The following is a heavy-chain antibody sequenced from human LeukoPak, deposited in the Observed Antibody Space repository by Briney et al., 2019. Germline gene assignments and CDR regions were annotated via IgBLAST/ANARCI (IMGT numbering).Heavy chain of an antibody. D-gene: IGHD1-1*01. Sequence: GESLKISCESSGYFFTTYWIGWVRHMPGKRLELMGIIYPGESDTRYSPSFQGQVTISGDKSIRTAYLQWSSLKASDTAMYYCARPTGTTRVDYWGQGTLVTVSS. CDR3: ARPTGTTRVDY. CDR1: GYFFTTYW. J-gene: IGHJ4*02. CDR2: IYPGESDT. V-gene: IGHV5-51*01.